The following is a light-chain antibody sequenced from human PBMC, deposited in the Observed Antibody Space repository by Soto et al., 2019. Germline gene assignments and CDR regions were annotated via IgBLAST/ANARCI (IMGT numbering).Light chain of an antibody. V-gene: IGKV1-12*01. J-gene: IGKJ1*01. CDR3: QQYSDWWT. CDR1: QAISSW. CDR2: SAS. Sequence: DIQMTQSPSSVSASVGDRVTITCRASQAISSWLAWYQQKPGRAPKLLIYSASSLQNGAPSRFTGSGSGTDFTLTITSLQSEDFAVYYCQQYSDWWTFGQGTKVEI.